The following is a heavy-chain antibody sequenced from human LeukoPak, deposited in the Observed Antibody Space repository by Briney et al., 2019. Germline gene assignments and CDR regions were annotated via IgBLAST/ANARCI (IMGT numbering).Heavy chain of an antibody. CDR2: IYYSGST. CDR3: ARHATFGGVKRDNNWFDP. V-gene: IGHV4-39*01. Sequence: PSETLSLTCTVSGGSISSSSYYWGWIRQPPGKGLEWIGSIYYSGSTYYNPSLKSRVTISVDTSKNQFSLKLSSVTAADAAVYYCARHATFGGVKRDNNWFDPWGQGTLVTVSS. CDR1: GGSISSSSYY. D-gene: IGHD3-16*01. J-gene: IGHJ5*02.